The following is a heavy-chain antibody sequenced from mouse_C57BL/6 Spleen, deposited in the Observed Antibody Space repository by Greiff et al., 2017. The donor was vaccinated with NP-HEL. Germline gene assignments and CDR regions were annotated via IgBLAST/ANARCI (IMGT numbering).Heavy chain of an antibody. J-gene: IGHJ2*01. Sequence: VQGVESGAELARPGASVKLSCKASGYTFTSYGISWVKQRPGQGLEWIGEIFPRSGNTYYNEKFKGKATLTADKSSSTAYMELRSLTSEDSAVYFCGRGGGDYWGQGTTLTVSS. CDR3: GRGGGDY. CDR1: GYTFTSYG. V-gene: IGHV1-81*01. CDR2: IFPRSGNT.